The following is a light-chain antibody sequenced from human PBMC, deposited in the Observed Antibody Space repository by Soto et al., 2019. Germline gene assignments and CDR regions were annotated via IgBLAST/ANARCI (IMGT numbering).Light chain of an antibody. Sequence: QPVLTQSPSASASLGASVKLTYTLSSDHSNYIIAWHQQPPEKGPRYLMKVNSDGSHTKGNGIPDRFSGSSSGAERYLTISSLQSEDEAVYYCQTWGTGIRVFGGGTKLTVL. J-gene: IGLJ3*02. CDR3: QTWGTGIRV. CDR1: SDHSNYI. CDR2: VNSDGSH. V-gene: IGLV4-69*01.